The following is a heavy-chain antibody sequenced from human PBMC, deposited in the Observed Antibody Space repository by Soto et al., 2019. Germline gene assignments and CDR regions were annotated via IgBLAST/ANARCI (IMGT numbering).Heavy chain of an antibody. CDR2: IYPGDSDI. CDR1: GYSFTSYW. D-gene: IGHD1-1*01. V-gene: IGHV5-51*01. Sequence: PGESLKISCKASGYSFTSYWIGWVRQMPGKGLEWMGIIYPGDSDIRYSPSFQGQVTISADKSISTASLQWSSLKASDTAMYYCARIPSTGPYYFDYWGQGTLVTVSS. J-gene: IGHJ4*02. CDR3: ARIPSTGPYYFDY.